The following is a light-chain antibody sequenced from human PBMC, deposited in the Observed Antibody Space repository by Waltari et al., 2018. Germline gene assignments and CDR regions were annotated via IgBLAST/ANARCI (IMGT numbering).Light chain of an antibody. Sequence: DIQLTQSPSFLSASVRDRVTITCRASQGISNYLAWYQQKPGKAPKLLIYSASNLQSGVPSRFCGSGSGPEFSLTISSLQPEEFATDYCQQLNSYPLTLGGGTKVEIK. V-gene: IGKV1-9*01. J-gene: IGKJ4*01. CDR1: QGISNY. CDR2: SAS. CDR3: QQLNSYPLT.